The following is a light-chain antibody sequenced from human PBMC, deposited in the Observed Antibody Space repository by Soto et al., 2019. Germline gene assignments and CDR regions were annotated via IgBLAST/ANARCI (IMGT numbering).Light chain of an antibody. Sequence: DIPMTQSPSSLSASVGDRVTITCRASQGISNYLAWHQQKPGKVPKLLIYAASTLQSGVPSRFSGSGSGTEFTLTINSLQPEDVATYYCQKYNSDPWTFGQGTKVEIK. V-gene: IGKV1-27*01. CDR2: AAS. CDR1: QGISNY. CDR3: QKYNSDPWT. J-gene: IGKJ1*01.